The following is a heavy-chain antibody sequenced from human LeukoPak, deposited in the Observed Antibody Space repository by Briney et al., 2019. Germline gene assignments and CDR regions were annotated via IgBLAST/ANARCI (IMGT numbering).Heavy chain of an antibody. CDR3: ARDLYGGYSNDY. V-gene: IGHV3-21*01. D-gene: IGHD5-12*01. CDR1: GFTLSTYA. J-gene: IGHJ4*02. Sequence: GGSLRLSCAASGFTLSTYAMHWVRQAPGEGLEWVSSISGSGGFIHYADSVRGRFTISKDNAKNSLYLQMNSLRAEDTAVYYCARDLYGGYSNDYWGQGTLVTVSS. CDR2: ISGSGGFI.